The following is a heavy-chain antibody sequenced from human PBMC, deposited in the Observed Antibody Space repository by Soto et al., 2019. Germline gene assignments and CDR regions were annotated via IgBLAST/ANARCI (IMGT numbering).Heavy chain of an antibody. CDR2: IYYSGST. Sequence: QVQLQESGPGLVKPSQTLSLTCTVSGGSISSGGYYWSWIRQHPGKGLEWIGYIYYSGSTYYNPSTKRRVTISVDTYKNQFSLKLISVTAADTAVYYCARWPQLEPRFDYWGQGTLVTVSS. D-gene: IGHD1-1*01. CDR1: GGSISSGGYY. V-gene: IGHV4-31*03. J-gene: IGHJ4*02. CDR3: ARWPQLEPRFDY.